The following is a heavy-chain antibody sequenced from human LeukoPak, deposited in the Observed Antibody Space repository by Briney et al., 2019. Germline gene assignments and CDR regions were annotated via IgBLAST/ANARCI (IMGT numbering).Heavy chain of an antibody. CDR1: GGSFSGYY. Sequence: SETLSLTCAVYGGSFSGYYWSWIRQPPGKGLEWIGEINHSGSTNYNPSLKSRVTISVDTSKNQFSLKLSSVTAADTAVYYRARERGSYSTYFDYWGQGTLVTVSS. V-gene: IGHV4-34*01. D-gene: IGHD1-26*01. J-gene: IGHJ4*02. CDR3: ARERGSYSTYFDY. CDR2: INHSGST.